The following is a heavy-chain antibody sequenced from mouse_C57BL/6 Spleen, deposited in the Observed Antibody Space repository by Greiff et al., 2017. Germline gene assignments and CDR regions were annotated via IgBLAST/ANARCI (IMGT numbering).Heavy chain of an antibody. CDR2: IHPNSGST. CDR1: GYTFTSYW. CDR3: ARFPQDSSGYRGDYFDY. V-gene: IGHV1-64*01. Sequence: QVQLQQPGAELVKPGASVTLSCKASGYTFTSYWMHWVKQRPGQGLEWIGMIHPNSGSTNYNEKFKSKATLTVDKSSSTAYMQLSSLTSEDSAVYYCARFPQDSSGYRGDYFDYWGQGTTLTVSS. D-gene: IGHD3-2*02. J-gene: IGHJ2*01.